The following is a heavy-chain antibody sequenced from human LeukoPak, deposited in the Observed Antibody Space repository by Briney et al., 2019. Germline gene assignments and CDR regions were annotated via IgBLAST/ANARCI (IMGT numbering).Heavy chain of an antibody. D-gene: IGHD4-17*01. CDR2: IYYSGST. Sequence: PSETLSLTCTVSGGSISRYYWGWIRQPPGKGLEWIGSIYYSGSTYYNPSLKSRVTISVDTSKNQFSLKLSSVTAADTAVYYCARDDYGFLRVIDYWGQGTLVTVSS. J-gene: IGHJ4*02. CDR1: GGSISRYY. V-gene: IGHV4-39*02. CDR3: ARDDYGFLRVIDY.